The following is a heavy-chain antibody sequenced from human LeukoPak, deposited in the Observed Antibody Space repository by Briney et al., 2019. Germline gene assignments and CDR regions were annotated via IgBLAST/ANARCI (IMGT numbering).Heavy chain of an antibody. J-gene: IGHJ4*02. CDR3: ARKPSLGAVPLFDY. CDR2: ISPYNGNT. Sequence: ASVKVSCKSSGYTFTSYGISWVRQAPGQGLEWMEWISPYNGNTNYAQKLQGRVTMTTDTSTSTAYMELRSLTSDDTAVYYCARKPSLGAVPLFDYWGQGTLVTVSS. D-gene: IGHD3-16*01. V-gene: IGHV1-18*01. CDR1: GYTFTSYG.